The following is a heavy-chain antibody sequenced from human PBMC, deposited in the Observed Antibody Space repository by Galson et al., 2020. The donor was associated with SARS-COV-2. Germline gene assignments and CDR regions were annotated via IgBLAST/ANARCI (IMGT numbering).Heavy chain of an antibody. J-gene: IGHJ6*03. V-gene: IGHV3-74*01. CDR2: ISSDGSTI. CDR1: GFTFGRYW. CDR3: ARESSGFGELYTDYHFYMDV. D-gene: IGHD3-10*01. Sequence: GGSLRLSCEASGFTFGRYWMHWVRQAPGKGLVWVSRISSDGSTIRYADSVKGRFTISRDDAKNTLYLQMHSLSADDTAVYYCARESSGFGELYTDYHFYMDVWGKGTTVTVSS.